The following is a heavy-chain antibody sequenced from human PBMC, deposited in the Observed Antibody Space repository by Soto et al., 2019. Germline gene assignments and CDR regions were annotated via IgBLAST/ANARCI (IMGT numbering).Heavy chain of an antibody. D-gene: IGHD2-2*01. CDR1: GGTFSSYA. CDR3: ARSRYCSSTSCYARSTHYFDY. V-gene: IGHV1-69*01. CDR2: IIPIFGTA. J-gene: IGHJ4*02. Sequence: QVQLVQSGAEVKKPGSSVKVSCKASGGTFSSYAISWVRQAPGQGLEWMGGIIPIFGTANYAQKFQGRVTITADESTSTAYMEVSSLRSEDTAVYYCARSRYCSSTSCYARSTHYFDYWGQGTLVTVSS.